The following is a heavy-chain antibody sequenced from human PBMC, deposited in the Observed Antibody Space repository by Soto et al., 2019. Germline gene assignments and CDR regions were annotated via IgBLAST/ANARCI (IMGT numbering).Heavy chain of an antibody. CDR1: GGTFSSYA. D-gene: IGHD2-15*01. Sequence: ASVKVSCKASGGTFSSYAISWVRQAPGQGLEWMGGIIPIFGTANYAQKFQGRVTITADESTSTAYMELSSLRSEDTAVYYCAGPLGGYCSGGSCYGAPSPYYYYGMDVWGQGTTVTVSS. J-gene: IGHJ6*02. V-gene: IGHV1-69*13. CDR3: AGPLGGYCSGGSCYGAPSPYYYYGMDV. CDR2: IIPIFGTA.